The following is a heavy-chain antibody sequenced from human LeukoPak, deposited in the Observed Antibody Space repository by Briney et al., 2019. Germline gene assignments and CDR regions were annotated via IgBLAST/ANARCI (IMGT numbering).Heavy chain of an antibody. J-gene: IGHJ6*03. D-gene: IGHD1-7*01. CDR3: ARAYNWNLDYYYMDV. CDR2: IYPGDSDT. CDR1: GYRFTSHW. V-gene: IGHV5-51*01. Sequence: GESLKISCKGSGYRFTSHWIAWVRQMPGKGLEWMGIIYPGDSDTTYSPSFQGQVTISADKSITTAYLQWSSLKASDTAMYYCARAYNWNLDYYYMDVWGKGTTVTVSS.